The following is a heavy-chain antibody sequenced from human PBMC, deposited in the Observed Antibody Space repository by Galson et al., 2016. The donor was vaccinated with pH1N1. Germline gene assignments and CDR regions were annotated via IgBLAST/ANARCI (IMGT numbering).Heavy chain of an antibody. J-gene: IGHJ4*02. CDR1: GFTFSAFG. D-gene: IGHD3-10*01. V-gene: IGHV3-30*02. CDR3: AKDCGSGGDHDH. Sequence: SLRLSCAASGFTFSAFGMHWVRQAPGKGLELVAFIRFDGYDQNYGDSVKGRFTVSRDNSKNTVYLQMNSLRSEDTAVYYCAKDCGSGGDHDHWGQGTLVTVSS. CDR2: IRFDGYDQ.